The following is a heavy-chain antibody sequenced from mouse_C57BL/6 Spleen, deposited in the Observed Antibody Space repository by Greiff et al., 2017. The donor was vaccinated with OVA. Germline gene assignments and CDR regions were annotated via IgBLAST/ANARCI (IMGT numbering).Heavy chain of an antibody. V-gene: IGHV1-52*01. J-gene: IGHJ1*03. CDR3: ARLRDGWYFDV. CDR2: IDPSDSET. CDR1: GYTFTSYW. Sequence: QVQLQQPGAELVRPGSSVKLSCKASGYTFTSYWMHWVKQRPIQGLEWIGNIDPSDSETHYNQKFKDKATLTVDKSSSTAYMQLSSLTSEDSAVYYCARLRDGWYFDVWGTGTTVTVSS. D-gene: IGHD2-3*01.